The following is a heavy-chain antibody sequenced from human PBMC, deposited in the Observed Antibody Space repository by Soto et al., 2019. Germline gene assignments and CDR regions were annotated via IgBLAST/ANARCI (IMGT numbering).Heavy chain of an antibody. J-gene: IGHJ5*02. V-gene: IGHV4-34*01. D-gene: IGHD2-2*03. Sequence: SETLSLTCAVYGGSFSGYYWSWIRQPPGKGLEWIGEINHSGSTNYNPSLESRVTISVDTSKNQFSLKLSSVTAADTAVYYCARGFGHCSSTSCEGWFDPWGQGTLVTVSS. CDR1: GGSFSGYY. CDR2: INHSGST. CDR3: ARGFGHCSSTSCEGWFDP.